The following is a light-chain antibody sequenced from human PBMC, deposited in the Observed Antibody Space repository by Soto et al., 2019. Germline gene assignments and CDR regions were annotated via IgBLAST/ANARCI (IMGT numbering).Light chain of an antibody. CDR2: GAS. V-gene: IGKV3-15*01. Sequence: EIVMKNSPATLSVYQGERATLSCRAGQNIHTNLAWYQQKPGQAPRLLFYGASTGATGLPARFSGSGSGTDFTLTISSLEPEDFAVYYCQQRSNWPPITFAHGTRLEIK. CDR1: QNIHTN. J-gene: IGKJ5*01. CDR3: QQRSNWPPIT.